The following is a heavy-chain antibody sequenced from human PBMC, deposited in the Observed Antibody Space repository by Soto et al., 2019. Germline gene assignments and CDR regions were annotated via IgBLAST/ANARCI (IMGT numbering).Heavy chain of an antibody. D-gene: IGHD6-19*01. Sequence: QVQLQESGPGLVKPSGTLSLTCVVSGGSISSNWWSWVRQPPGKGLEWIGEISHVGSTNYNPSLKSRVTISVAKPKNQSSLHPNSVTAADTAVYYGAGVADGMDVWGRGTTVTVSS. CDR2: ISHVGST. V-gene: IGHV4-4*02. CDR1: GGSISSNW. CDR3: AGVADGMDV. J-gene: IGHJ6*02.